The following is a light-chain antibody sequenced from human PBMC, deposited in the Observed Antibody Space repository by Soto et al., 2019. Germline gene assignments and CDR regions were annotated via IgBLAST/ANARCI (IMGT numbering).Light chain of an antibody. V-gene: IGKV1-5*01. CDR2: DAS. CDR3: QQYNSYSPAT. J-gene: IGKJ1*01. CDR1: QSISSW. Sequence: DIQMTQSPFTLSTSVGDRVTITCRASQSISSWLAWYQQKPGKAPKLLIYDASSLESGVPSRFSGSGSGTEFTLTISSLQPDDFATYYCQQYNSYSPATFGQGTKV.